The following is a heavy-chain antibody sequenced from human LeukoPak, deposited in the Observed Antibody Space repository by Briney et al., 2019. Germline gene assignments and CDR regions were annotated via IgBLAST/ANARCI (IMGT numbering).Heavy chain of an antibody. Sequence: GESLKISCKGSGYSFTSYLIAGVREMPGKGVEWMGMIYPGDSETRYRPSFQGQATPSADRSISTAYLQWSSLKASDTAMYYCARQEDCSTSVCYKRDDWGQGTLVTVSS. D-gene: IGHD2-8*01. V-gene: IGHV5-51*01. J-gene: IGHJ4*02. CDR2: IYPGDSET. CDR1: GYSFTSYL. CDR3: ARQEDCSTSVCYKRDD.